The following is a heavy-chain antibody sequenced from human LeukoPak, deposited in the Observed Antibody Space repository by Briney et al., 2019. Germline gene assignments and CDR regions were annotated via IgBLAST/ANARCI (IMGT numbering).Heavy chain of an antibody. CDR3: ARFRGPDYGDYARRGYYYGMDV. D-gene: IGHD4-17*01. V-gene: IGHV4-59*12. J-gene: IGHJ6*02. CDR2: IYYSGST. CDR1: GGSISSYY. Sequence: SETLSLTCTVSGGSISSYYWSWIRQPPGKGLEWIGYIYYSGSTYYNPSLKSRVTISVDTSKNQFSLKLSSVTAADTAVYYCARFRGPDYGDYARRGYYYGMDVWGQGTTVTVSS.